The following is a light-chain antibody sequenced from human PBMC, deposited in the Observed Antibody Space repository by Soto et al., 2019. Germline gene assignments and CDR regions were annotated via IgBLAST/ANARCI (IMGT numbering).Light chain of an antibody. CDR1: QSVGTS. CDR2: DVS. V-gene: IGKV3-11*01. CDR3: QQYDNWPPT. Sequence: EIVLTQSPDTLSLSPGERATLSCRASQSVGTSLAWYQQKPGQAPSLLISDVSNRTTGIPARFSGSGSRTDFTLTISSLEPEDFVVYYCQQYDNWPPTFGQGTRLEIK. J-gene: IGKJ5*01.